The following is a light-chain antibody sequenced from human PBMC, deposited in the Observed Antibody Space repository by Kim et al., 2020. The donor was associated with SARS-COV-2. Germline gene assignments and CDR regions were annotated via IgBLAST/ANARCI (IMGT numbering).Light chain of an antibody. Sequence: AITITCRGTSGDVGSYDPVSWYQQHPRKAPNLMIYEDTMRPSGISNRFSGCKSGNTASLTISGLQAEDEADYYCGSYAGSTTNYVFGTGTKVTVL. V-gene: IGLV2-23*01. J-gene: IGLJ1*01. CDR3: GSYAGSTTNYV. CDR2: EDT. CDR1: SGDVGSYDP.